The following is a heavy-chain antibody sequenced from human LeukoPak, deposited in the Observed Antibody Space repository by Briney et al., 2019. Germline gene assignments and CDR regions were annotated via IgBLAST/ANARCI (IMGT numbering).Heavy chain of an antibody. D-gene: IGHD3-10*01. CDR1: GGSISSYY. CDR3: ARDTDPGVVRGGGDYGMDV. V-gene: IGHV4-59*01. Sequence: SETLSLTCTVSGGSISSYYWSWIRQPPGKGLEWIGYIYYSGSTNYNPSLKSRVTISVDTSKNQFSPKLSSVTAADTAVYYCARDTDPGVVRGGGDYGMDVWGQGTTVTVSS. J-gene: IGHJ6*02. CDR2: IYYSGST.